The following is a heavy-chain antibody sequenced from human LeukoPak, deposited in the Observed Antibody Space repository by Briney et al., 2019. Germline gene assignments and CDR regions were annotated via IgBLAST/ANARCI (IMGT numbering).Heavy chain of an antibody. CDR2: IYYSGSP. CDR3: AEGVYYFDY. Sequence: ASETLSLTCTVSGGSISSSSYYWGWIRQPPGQGLEWIGSIYYSGSPYYNPSLKSRVTISVDTSKNQFSLKLSSVTAADTAVYYCAEGVYYFDYWGQGTLVTVSS. V-gene: IGHV4-39*01. J-gene: IGHJ4*02. CDR1: GGSISSSSYY. D-gene: IGHD3-16*01.